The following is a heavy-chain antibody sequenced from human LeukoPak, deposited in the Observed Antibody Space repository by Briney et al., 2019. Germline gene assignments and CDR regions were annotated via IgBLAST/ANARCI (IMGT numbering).Heavy chain of an antibody. CDR3: ARGRYSRYFDY. CDR1: GFTLSSYE. Sequence: GGSLRLSCAASGFTLSSYEMNCVRQAPGKGLEWVSYISSSASTTHYADSVMGRFTISRDNAKNSLYLQMNSLRAEDTAVYYCARGRYSRYFDYWGQGTLVPVSS. CDR2: ISSSASTT. D-gene: IGHD6-13*01. V-gene: IGHV3-48*03. J-gene: IGHJ4*02.